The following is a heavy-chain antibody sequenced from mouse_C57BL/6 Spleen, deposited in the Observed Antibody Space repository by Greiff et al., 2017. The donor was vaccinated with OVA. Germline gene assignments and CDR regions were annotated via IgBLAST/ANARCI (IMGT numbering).Heavy chain of an antibody. J-gene: IGHJ4*01. CDR2: INPGSGGT. Sequence: QVQLQQSGAELVRPGTSVKVSCKASGYAFTNYLIEWVKQRPGQGLEWIGVINPGSGGTNYNEKFKGKATLTADKSSSTAYMQLSSLTSEDSAVDFCASYYDYDYYAMDYWGQGTSVTVSS. V-gene: IGHV1-54*01. D-gene: IGHD2-4*01. CDR3: ASYYDYDYYAMDY. CDR1: GYAFTNYL.